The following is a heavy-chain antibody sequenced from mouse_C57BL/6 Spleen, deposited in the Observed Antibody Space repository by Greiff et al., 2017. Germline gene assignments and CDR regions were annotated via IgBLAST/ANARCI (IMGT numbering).Heavy chain of an antibody. Sequence: LQESGAELVRPGASVKMSCKASGYTFTSYNMHWVKQTPRQGLEWIGAIYPGNGDTSYNQKFKGKATLTVDKSSSTAYMQLSSLTSEDSAVYCCAREVYYGSDYAMDYWGQGTSVTVSS. CDR2: IYPGNGDT. CDR1: GYTFTSYN. V-gene: IGHV1-12*01. D-gene: IGHD1-1*01. J-gene: IGHJ4*01. CDR3: AREVYYGSDYAMDY.